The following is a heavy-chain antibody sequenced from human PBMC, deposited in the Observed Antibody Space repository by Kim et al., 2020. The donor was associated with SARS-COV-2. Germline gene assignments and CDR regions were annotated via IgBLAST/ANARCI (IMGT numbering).Heavy chain of an antibody. V-gene: IGHV1-46*01. CDR2: INPSGGST. CDR3: ATYRYSNLRYFDY. CDR1: GYTFTSYY. J-gene: IGHJ4*02. D-gene: IGHD2-15*01. Sequence: ASVKVSCKASGYTFTSYYLHWVRQAPGQGLEWMGIINPSGGSTSYAQKFQDRVTMNRDTSTSTVYMELSSLRSEYTAVYYCATYRYSNLRYFDYWGQGTL.